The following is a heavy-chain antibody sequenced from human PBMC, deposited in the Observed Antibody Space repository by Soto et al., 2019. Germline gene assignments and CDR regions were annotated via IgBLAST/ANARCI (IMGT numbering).Heavy chain of an antibody. D-gene: IGHD3-22*01. Sequence: GGSLRLSCVASGFSFSRYWMHWVRQAPGKGLVWVSRVNSDGSSTNYADSVKGRFTISRDNAKNTLYLQMNSLRTEDTAVYYCASDYYYASALYFDNWGQGTLVTVSS. CDR1: GFSFSRYW. CDR2: VNSDGSST. CDR3: ASDYYYASALYFDN. V-gene: IGHV3-74*01. J-gene: IGHJ4*02.